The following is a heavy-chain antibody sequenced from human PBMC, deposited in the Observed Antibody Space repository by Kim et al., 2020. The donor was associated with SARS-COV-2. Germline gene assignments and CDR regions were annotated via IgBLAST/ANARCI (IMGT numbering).Heavy chain of an antibody. CDR3: ARSSSTSCPCYYMDV. J-gene: IGHJ6*03. CDR2: INSDGSST. V-gene: IGHV3-74*01. D-gene: IGHD2-2*01. CDR1: GFTFSTYW. Sequence: GESLRLSCAASGFTFSTYWMYWVRQAPGKGLVWVLRINSDGSSTNYADSVKGRFTIYRENAKKTPYMQMNSLRAEDTAVYYCARSSSTSCPCYYMDVWGKGTAVTVSS.